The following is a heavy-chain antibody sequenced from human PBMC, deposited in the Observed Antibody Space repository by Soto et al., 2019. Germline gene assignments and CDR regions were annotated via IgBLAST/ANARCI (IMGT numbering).Heavy chain of an antibody. V-gene: IGHV4-31*03. CDR3: ARCAKNDFWSGYYSNFDY. CDR2: IYYSGST. CDR1: GGSISSGGYY. D-gene: IGHD3-3*01. J-gene: IGHJ4*02. Sequence: SETLSLTCTVSGGSISSGGYYWSWIRQDPGKGLEWIGYIYYSGSTYYNPSLKSRVTISVDTSKNQFSLKLSSVTAADTAVYYCARCAKNDFWSGYYSNFDYWGQGSLVTVSS.